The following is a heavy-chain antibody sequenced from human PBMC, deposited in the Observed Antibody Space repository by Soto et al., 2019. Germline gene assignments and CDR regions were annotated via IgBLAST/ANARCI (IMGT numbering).Heavy chain of an antibody. J-gene: IGHJ6*02. CDR1: GFTFSSYW. V-gene: IGHV3-74*01. CDR3: ARTSKVGYCSGGSCYTPFPYYYGMDV. Sequence: PGGSLRLSCAASGFTFSSYWMHWVRQAPGKGLVWVSRINSDGSSTSYADSVKGRFTISRDNAKNTLYLQMNSLRAEDTAVYYCARTSKVGYCSGGSCYTPFPYYYGMDVWGQGTTVTVSS. D-gene: IGHD2-15*01. CDR2: INSDGSST.